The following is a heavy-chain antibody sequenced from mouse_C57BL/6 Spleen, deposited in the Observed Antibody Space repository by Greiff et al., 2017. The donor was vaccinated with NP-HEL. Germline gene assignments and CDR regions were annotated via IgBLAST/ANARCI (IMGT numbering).Heavy chain of an antibody. J-gene: IGHJ4*01. CDR3: ARDWGYGYYYAMDY. Sequence: EVQLVESGPGLVKPSQSLSLTCSVTGYSITSGYYWNWIRQFPGNKLEWMGYISYDGSNNYNPSLKNRISITRDTSKNQFFLKLNSVTTEDTATYYCARDWGYGYYYAMDYWGQGTSVTVSS. CDR1: GYSITSGYY. V-gene: IGHV3-6*01. CDR2: ISYDGSN. D-gene: IGHD1-1*01.